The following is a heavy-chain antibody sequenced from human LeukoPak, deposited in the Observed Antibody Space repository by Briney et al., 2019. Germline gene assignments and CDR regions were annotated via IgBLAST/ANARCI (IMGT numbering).Heavy chain of an antibody. CDR1: GGTFSSYA. Sequence: ASVKVSCKASGGTFSSYAISWVRQAPGQGLEWMGGIIPIFGTANYAQKFQGRVTITADESTSTAHMELSSLRSEDTAVYYCARGPRDIVVVPAAISAYYGMDAWGQGTTVTVSS. CDR3: ARGPRDIVVVPAAISAYYGMDA. D-gene: IGHD2-2*02. V-gene: IGHV1-69*13. CDR2: IIPIFGTA. J-gene: IGHJ6*02.